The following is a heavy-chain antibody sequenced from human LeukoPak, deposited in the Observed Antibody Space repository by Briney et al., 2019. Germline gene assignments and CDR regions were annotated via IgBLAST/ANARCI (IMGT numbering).Heavy chain of an antibody. J-gene: IGHJ4*02. CDR3: ARCHSMRGVYCSGGSCYTGVDY. CDR1: GFTFSDYY. D-gene: IGHD2-15*01. V-gene: IGHV3-11*01. CDR2: ISSSGSTI. Sequence: GGSLRLSCAASGFTFSDYYMSWIRQAPGKGLEWVSYISSSGSTIYYADSVKGRFTISRDNANNTLYLQMNSLRAEDTAVYYCARCHSMRGVYCSGGSCYTGVDYWGQGTLVTVSS.